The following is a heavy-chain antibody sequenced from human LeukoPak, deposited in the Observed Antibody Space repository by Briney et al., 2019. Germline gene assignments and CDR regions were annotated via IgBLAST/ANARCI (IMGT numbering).Heavy chain of an antibody. CDR2: ISSSGSTI. CDR1: GFTFSDYY. V-gene: IGHV3-11*04. D-gene: IGHD5-12*01. J-gene: IGHJ2*01. CDR3: ARCAYGYGQNYWYFDL. Sequence: GGSLRLSCAASGFTFSDYYMSWIRQAPGKGLEWVSYISSSGSTIYYADSVKGRFTISRDNAKNSLYLQMNSLRAEDTAVYYCARCAYGYGQNYWYFDLWGRGTLVTVSS.